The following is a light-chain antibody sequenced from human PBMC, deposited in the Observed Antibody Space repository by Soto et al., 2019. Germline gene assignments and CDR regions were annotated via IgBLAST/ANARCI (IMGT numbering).Light chain of an antibody. J-gene: IGKJ4*01. Sequence: IVLTQSPATLCLSPGERADLSCLASQFIDRYLAWYRQIPGQAPRILIFGASGRATGIPDRFSGSGSGTDFTLTISRLEPEDFAVYYCQQYDVWPALTFGGGTKVDIK. CDR3: QQYDVWPALT. CDR1: QFIDRY. V-gene: IGKV3-20*01. CDR2: GAS.